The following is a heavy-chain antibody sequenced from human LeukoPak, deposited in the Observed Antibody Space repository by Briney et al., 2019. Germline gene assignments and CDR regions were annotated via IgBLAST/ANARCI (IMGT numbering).Heavy chain of an antibody. Sequence: GGSLRLSCAASGFTFSSYSMNWVRQAPGKGLEWVSSISSSSSYIYYADSVKGRFTISRDNAKNSLYLQMNSLRAEDTAVYYCARALYYYDSSGYYYFDYWGQGILVTVSS. CDR2: ISSSSSYI. V-gene: IGHV3-21*01. J-gene: IGHJ4*02. CDR3: ARALYYYDSSGYYYFDY. D-gene: IGHD3-22*01. CDR1: GFTFSSYS.